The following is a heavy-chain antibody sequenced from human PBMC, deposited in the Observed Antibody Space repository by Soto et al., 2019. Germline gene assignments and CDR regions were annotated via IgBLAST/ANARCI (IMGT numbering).Heavy chain of an antibody. D-gene: IGHD3-3*01. CDR1: GGAISSYY. CDR3: ARDTLSRFGSGYYIGGNYYYGMDV. V-gene: IGHV4-59*01. Sequence: PSETLSLTCTVSGGAISSYYSSWIRQPPGKGLEWIGYMYYSGSTKYNPSLKSRVTISIDTSKIQFSLKLSSVTAADTAVYYCARDTLSRFGSGYYIGGNYYYGMDVWGQGTTVTVSS. CDR2: MYYSGST. J-gene: IGHJ6*02.